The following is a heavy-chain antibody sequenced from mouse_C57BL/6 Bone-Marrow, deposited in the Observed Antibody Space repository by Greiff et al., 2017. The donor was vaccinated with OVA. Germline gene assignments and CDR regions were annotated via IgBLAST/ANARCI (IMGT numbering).Heavy chain of an antibody. D-gene: IGHD1-1*01. J-gene: IGHJ1*03. CDR3: TDLLRYYWYFDV. CDR2: IDPETGGT. V-gene: IGHV1-15*01. CDR1: GYTFTDYE. Sequence: QVQLKQSGAELVRPGASVTLSCKASGYTFTDYEMHWVKQTPVHGLEWIGAIDPETGGTAYNQKFKGKAILTADKSSSTAYMELRSLTSEDSAVYYCTDLLRYYWYFDVGGTGTTVTVSS.